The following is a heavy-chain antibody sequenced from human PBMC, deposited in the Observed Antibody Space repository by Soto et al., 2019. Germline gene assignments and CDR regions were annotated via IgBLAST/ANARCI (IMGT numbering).Heavy chain of an antibody. CDR3: ARVPGDFWSGYYSWFDP. Sequence: PSETLSLSCTVSGGSSSSYCLSWIRQQPGKGLEWIGYIYHSGSTYYNPSLKSRVTISVDRSKNQFSLRLSSVTAADTAVYYCARVPGDFWSGYYSWFDPWGQGTLVTVSS. J-gene: IGHJ5*02. V-gene: IGHV4-30-2*01. D-gene: IGHD3-3*01. CDR2: IYHSGST. CDR1: GGSSSSYC.